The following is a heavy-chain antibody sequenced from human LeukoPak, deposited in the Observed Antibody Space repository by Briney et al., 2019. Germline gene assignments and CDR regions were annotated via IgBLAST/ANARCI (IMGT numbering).Heavy chain of an antibody. CDR3: AKAMATTITYYFDY. Sequence: GGSLRLSCAASGFTFSNYAMSWVRQAPGKGLEWVSAISGSGGSTYYADSVKGRFTISRDSSKNTLYLQMNSLRAEDTAVYYCAKAMATTITYYFDYWGQGTLVTVSS. V-gene: IGHV3-23*01. D-gene: IGHD5-24*01. J-gene: IGHJ4*02. CDR2: ISGSGGST. CDR1: GFTFSNYA.